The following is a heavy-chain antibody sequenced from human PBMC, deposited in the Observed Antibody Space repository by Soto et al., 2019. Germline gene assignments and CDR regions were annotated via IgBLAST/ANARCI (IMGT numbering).Heavy chain of an antibody. Sequence: QVQLVESGGGVVQPGRSLRLSCAASGFTFSSYAMHWVRQAPGKGLEWVAVISYDGSNKYYADSVKGRFTISRDNSKNTLYLQMNSLRAEDTAVYYCARDLWPSNGRGSYFLTGWFDPWGQGTLVTVSS. V-gene: IGHV3-30-3*01. D-gene: IGHD1-26*01. CDR3: ARDLWPSNGRGSYFLTGWFDP. CDR2: ISYDGSNK. CDR1: GFTFSSYA. J-gene: IGHJ5*02.